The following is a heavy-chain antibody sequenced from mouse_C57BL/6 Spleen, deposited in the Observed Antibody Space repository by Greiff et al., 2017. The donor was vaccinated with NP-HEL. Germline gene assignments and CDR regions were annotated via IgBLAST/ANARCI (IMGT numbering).Heavy chain of an antibody. CDR3: ARRYYYYGSSYGAMDY. CDR1: GFTFSDYG. Sequence: DVMLVESGGGLVKPGGSLKLSCAASGFTFSDYGMHWVRQAPEKGLEWVAYISSGSSTIYYADTVKGRFTISRDNAKNTLFLQMTSLRSEDTAMYYCARRYYYYGSSYGAMDYWGQGTSVTVSS. J-gene: IGHJ4*01. V-gene: IGHV5-17*01. D-gene: IGHD1-1*01. CDR2: ISSGSSTI.